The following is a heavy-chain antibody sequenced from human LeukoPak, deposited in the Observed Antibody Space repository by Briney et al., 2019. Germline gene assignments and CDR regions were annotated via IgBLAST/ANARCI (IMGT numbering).Heavy chain of an antibody. CDR2: IKQDGSDK. Sequence: PGGSLRLSCAPSGFTFSTYWMSWVRQAPGKGLEWVANIKQDGSDKYYVDSVKGRFTISRDNAKNSLFLQMNSLRAEDTAVYYCARVRCSSNSCFPDYWGQGTLVTVSS. V-gene: IGHV3-7*01. J-gene: IGHJ4*02. CDR1: GFTFSTYW. D-gene: IGHD2-2*01. CDR3: ARVRCSSNSCFPDY.